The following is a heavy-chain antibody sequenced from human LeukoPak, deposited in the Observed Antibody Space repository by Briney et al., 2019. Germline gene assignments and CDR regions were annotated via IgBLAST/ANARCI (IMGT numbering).Heavy chain of an antibody. D-gene: IGHD3-10*01. CDR2: INPNSGGT. V-gene: IGHV1-2*02. CDR1: GFTFTVYY. CDR3: ARGGTVVRGAHDALPT. Sequence: GASVKVSSNSSGFTFTVYYMHWVRQAPGQGLEWMGWINPNSGGTNYAQKFQGRVTMTRETSISTVYMELSGLRSDDTAVYSCARGGTVVRGAHDALPTWGQETMVTVS. J-gene: IGHJ3*01.